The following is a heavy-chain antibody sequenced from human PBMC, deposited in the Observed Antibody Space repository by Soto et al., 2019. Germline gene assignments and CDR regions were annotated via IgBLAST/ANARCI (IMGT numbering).Heavy chain of an antibody. CDR1: GFTFTASA. Sequence: QMQLVQSGPEVQKPGTSVKVSCQASGFTFTASAVQWVRQARGQRLEWIGWIVVGSGKTNYAENFRERVTITRDTSKSTAYRELTGLRSEDKAVYYWAGGGSAKLLYYPSTYYYGMDVWGQGTTVTVSS. CDR2: IVVGSGKT. D-gene: IGHD2-8*01. V-gene: IGHV1-58*01. CDR3: AGGGSAKLLYYPSTYYYGMDV. J-gene: IGHJ6*02.